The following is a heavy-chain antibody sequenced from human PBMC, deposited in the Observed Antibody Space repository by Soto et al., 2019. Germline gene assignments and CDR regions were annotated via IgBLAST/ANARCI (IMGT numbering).Heavy chain of an antibody. CDR1: GYTFTSYD. CDR3: ARGPTGRSYYDFWSGYYYWFDP. V-gene: IGHV1-8*01. CDR2: MNPNSGNT. D-gene: IGHD3-3*01. Sequence: ASVKVSCKAPGYTFTSYDINWVRQATGQGLEWMGWMNPNSGNTGYAQKFQGRVTMTRNTSISTAYMELSSLRSEDTAVYYCARGPTGRSYYDFWSGYYYWFDPWGQGTLVIVTS. J-gene: IGHJ5*02.